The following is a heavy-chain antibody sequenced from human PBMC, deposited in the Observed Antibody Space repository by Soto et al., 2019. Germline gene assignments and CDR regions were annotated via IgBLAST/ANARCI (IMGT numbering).Heavy chain of an antibody. D-gene: IGHD3-3*01. CDR2: INTYNGNT. Sequence: QVQLVQSGAEVKKPGASVKVSCKASGYTFTSYGIIWVRQAPGQGLEWMGWINTYNGNTNFGQKLQGRVTMTTDTGRRRAYRELRSRRADDTGGYCCARDRALDPGDYWGQGTLVTVSP. J-gene: IGHJ4*02. V-gene: IGHV1-18*01. CDR1: GYTFTSYG. CDR3: ARDRALDPGDY.